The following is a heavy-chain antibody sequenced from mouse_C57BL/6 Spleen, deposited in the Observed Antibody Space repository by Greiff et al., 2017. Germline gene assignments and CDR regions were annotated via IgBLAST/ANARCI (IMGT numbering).Heavy chain of an antibody. Sequence: QVQLKQPGTELVKPGASVKLSCKASGYTFTSYWMHWVKQRPGQGLEWIGNINPSNGGTNYNEKFKSKATLTVDKSSSTAYMQLSSLTSEDSAVXYCARSGSVVAYYFDYWGQGTTLTVSS. CDR3: ARSGSVVAYYFDY. D-gene: IGHD1-1*01. V-gene: IGHV1-53*01. CDR1: GYTFTSYW. J-gene: IGHJ2*01. CDR2: INPSNGGT.